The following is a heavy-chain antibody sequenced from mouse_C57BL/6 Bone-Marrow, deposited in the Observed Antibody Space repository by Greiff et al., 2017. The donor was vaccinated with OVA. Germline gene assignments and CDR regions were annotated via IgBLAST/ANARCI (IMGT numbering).Heavy chain of an antibody. CDR3: ARGGDRWLRRGWFDY. Sequence: VQLKQSGPELVKPGASVKIPCKASGYTFTDYNMDWVKQSHGKSLEWIGDINPNNGGTIYNQKFKGKATLTVDKSSSTAYMELRSLTSEDTAVYYCARGGDRWLRRGWFDYWGQGTTLTVSS. D-gene: IGHD2-2*01. J-gene: IGHJ2*01. V-gene: IGHV1-18*01. CDR1: GYTFTDYN. CDR2: INPNNGGT.